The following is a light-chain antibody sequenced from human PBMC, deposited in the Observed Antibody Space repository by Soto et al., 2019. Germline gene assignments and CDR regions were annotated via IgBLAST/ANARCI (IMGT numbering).Light chain of an antibody. Sequence: QSVLTQPPSGSAAPGQNVTMSCYGGSSNIGNYYVSWHQQLPGTAPKLLIYENDKRPSGIPDRFSGSKSGTSATLGITGLQTGDEADYYCGTWDSSLSIFVIGTGTKVTVL. CDR3: GTWDSSLSIFV. CDR1: SSNIGNYY. J-gene: IGLJ1*01. CDR2: END. V-gene: IGLV1-51*02.